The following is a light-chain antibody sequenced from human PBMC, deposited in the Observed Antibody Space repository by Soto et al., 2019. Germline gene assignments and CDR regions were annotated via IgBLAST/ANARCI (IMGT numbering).Light chain of an antibody. CDR2: DAS. V-gene: IGKV1-5*01. Sequence: DIQMTQSPSTLSASVGDRVTITCRASQSISSWLAWYQQKPGKAPKLLIYDASSLESGVPSRFSGSGSGTECTLTISSLQPDDFATYYCQQYHSYSTFVQGNKVEIK. CDR3: QQYHSYST. CDR1: QSISSW. J-gene: IGKJ1*01.